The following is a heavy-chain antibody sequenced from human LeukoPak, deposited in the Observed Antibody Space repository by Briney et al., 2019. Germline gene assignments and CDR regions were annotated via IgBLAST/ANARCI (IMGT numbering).Heavy chain of an antibody. CDR1: GGTFSSYA. D-gene: IGHD3-9*01. CDR2: IIPIFGTA. J-gene: IGHJ5*02. Sequence: ASVKVSCKASGGTFSSYAISWVRQAPGQGLEWMGGIIPIFGTANYAQEFQGRVTITADESTSTAYMELSSLRSEDTAVYYCARDEADILTGHRTLSWFDPWGQGTLVTVSS. V-gene: IGHV1-69*13. CDR3: ARDEADILTGHRTLSWFDP.